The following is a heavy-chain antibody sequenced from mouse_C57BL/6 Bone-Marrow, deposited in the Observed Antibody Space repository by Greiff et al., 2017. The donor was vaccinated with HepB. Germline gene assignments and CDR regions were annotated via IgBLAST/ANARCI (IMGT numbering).Heavy chain of an antibody. V-gene: IGHV1-82*01. CDR1: GYAFSSSW. CDR2: IYPGDGDT. J-gene: IGHJ3*01. D-gene: IGHD1-1*01. CDR3: ARGSSPSWFAY. Sequence: VQLQQSGPELVKPGASVKISCKASGYAFSSSWMNWVKQRPGKGLEWIGRIYPGDGDTNYNGKFKGKATLTADKSSSTAYMQLSSLTSEASAVYFCARGSSPSWFAYWGQGTLVTVSA.